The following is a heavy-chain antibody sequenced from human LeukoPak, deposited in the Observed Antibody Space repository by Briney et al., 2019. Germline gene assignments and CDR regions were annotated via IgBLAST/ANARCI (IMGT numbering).Heavy chain of an antibody. CDR2: VYPGTSDS. D-gene: IGHD6-19*01. V-gene: IGHV5-51*01. J-gene: IGHJ4*02. CDR3: GRLGGYSTGWYIQY. CDR1: GYTFTTNW. Sequence: GESLKISCKGFGYTFTTNWIAWVRQMPGKGLEWMGVVYPGTSDSRYSPSFQGQVTISADNSLSAAYLQWSSLKASDSAMYYCGRLGGYSTGWYIQYWGQGTLVTVSS.